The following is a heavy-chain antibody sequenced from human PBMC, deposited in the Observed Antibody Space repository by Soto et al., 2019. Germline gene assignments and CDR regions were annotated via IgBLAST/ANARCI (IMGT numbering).Heavy chain of an antibody. V-gene: IGHV3-53*01. Sequence: VQLVESGGTSIQPGGSLRLSCAASGFSVSSDYMSWVRQAPGKGLEWVSLIYSGGDTYYADSVKGRFTISRDISSNTIYLHMTSLRADDTAIYYCTRAGSDPGNFYISNYYAMDVWGRGTTVTVSS. D-gene: IGHD3-10*01. CDR1: GFSVSSDY. CDR2: IYSGGDT. CDR3: TRAGSDPGNFYISNYYAMDV. J-gene: IGHJ6*02.